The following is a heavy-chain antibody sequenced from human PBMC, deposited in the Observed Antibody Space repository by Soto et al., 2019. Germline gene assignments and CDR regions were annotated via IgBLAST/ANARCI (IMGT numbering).Heavy chain of an antibody. V-gene: IGHV3-30*18. CDR1: GFTFSSYG. CDR2: ISYDGSNK. Sequence: QVQLVESGGGVVQPGRSLRLSCAASGFTFSSYGMHWVRQAPGKGLEWVAVISYDGSNKYYADSVKGRFTISRDNSKNTRYLQMNSLRAEDTAVYYCAKDRKTGYYYYYYYMDVWGKGTTVTVSS. J-gene: IGHJ6*03. CDR3: AKDRKTGYYYYYYYMDV.